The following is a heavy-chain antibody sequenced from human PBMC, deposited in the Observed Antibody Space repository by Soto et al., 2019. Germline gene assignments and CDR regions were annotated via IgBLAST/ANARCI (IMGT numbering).Heavy chain of an antibody. CDR1: GFSLSSEGIR. V-gene: IGHV2-70*04. CDR3: ARIIPRYCSGGVCNSLYYFDY. D-gene: IGHD2-15*01. J-gene: IGHJ4*02. Sequence: SVPTLVNPTQTLTLTCTFSGFSLSSEGIRVSWIRQPPGKVLDWLARIDWDDDKYYSTSLKTRLTISKNTSKNQVVLTMTNMDPVDTATYYCARIIPRYCSGGVCNSLYYFDYWGQGSLVTVSS. CDR2: IDWDDDK.